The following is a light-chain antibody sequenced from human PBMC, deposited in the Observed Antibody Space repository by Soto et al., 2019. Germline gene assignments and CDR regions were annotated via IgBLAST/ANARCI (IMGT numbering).Light chain of an antibody. CDR1: QSVNSN. CDR3: QQYNSWRVLT. J-gene: IGKJ4*01. Sequence: EIVMTQSPATLSVSPGERATLSCRASQSVNSNLAWYQQKPGQAPRLLIYGASTRATGIPARLSGSGSGTKFTLNINSLLYADFVVYYCQQYNSWRVLTFGGGTTVEIQ. V-gene: IGKV3-15*01. CDR2: GAS.